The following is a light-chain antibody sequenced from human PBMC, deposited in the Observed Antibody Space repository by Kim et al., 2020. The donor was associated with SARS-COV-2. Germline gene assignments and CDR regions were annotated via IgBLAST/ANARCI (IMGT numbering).Light chain of an antibody. CDR2: RNN. CDR3: SAWDSSLNAWV. Sequence: RQTATLPCTGNNNNVWEQGAAWLQQHQGHPPKLLSYRNNNRPSGISDRVSASRSGDTASLTIAGLQPEDEADYYCSAWDSSLNAWVFGGGTQLTVL. V-gene: IGLV10-54*01. CDR1: NNNVWEQG. J-gene: IGLJ3*02.